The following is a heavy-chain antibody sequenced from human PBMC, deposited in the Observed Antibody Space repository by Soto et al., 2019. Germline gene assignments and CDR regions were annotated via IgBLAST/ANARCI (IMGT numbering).Heavy chain of an antibody. CDR2: ISPGSSYS. CDR3: ARGVWHRRGYFWDY. D-gene: IGHD3-16*01. CDR1: RFNISDDY. V-gene: IGHV3-11*06. Sequence: QVHLVESGGGLVKPGRSLRLSCAGSRFNISDDYMSWIRQAPGLGLEWVSYISPGSSYSDYADSVRGRFTISRDNAKNSLYLQMNSLSAEDSAVYYCARGVWHRRGYFWDYWGQGTLVTVSS. J-gene: IGHJ4*02.